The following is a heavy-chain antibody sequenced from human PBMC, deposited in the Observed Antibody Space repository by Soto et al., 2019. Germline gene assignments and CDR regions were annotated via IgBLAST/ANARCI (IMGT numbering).Heavy chain of an antibody. V-gene: IGHV1-18*01. J-gene: IGHJ3*02. D-gene: IGHD7-27*01. Sequence: ASVKVCWKAAGYTFISFGSSWVRQAPGQGLEWMGWISAYNGNTNYAQKLQGGVTMTTDTSTSTAYMELRSLRSDDTAVYYCARVGILHDAFDIWGQGTMVTVSS. CDR2: ISAYNGNT. CDR1: GYTFISFG. CDR3: ARVGILHDAFDI.